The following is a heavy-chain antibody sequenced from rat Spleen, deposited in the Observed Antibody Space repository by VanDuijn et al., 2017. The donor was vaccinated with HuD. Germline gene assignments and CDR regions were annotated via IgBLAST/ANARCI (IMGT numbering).Heavy chain of an antibody. V-gene: IGHV5-17*01. CDR3: TTWVYWHNRFDY. CDR2: IIYDGSST. D-gene: IGHD1-5*01. Sequence: EVQLVESGGGLVQPGRSLKLSCAASGFTFSDYAMAWVRQAPKKGLEWVATIIYDGSSTYYRDSVKGRFTISRDNAKSTLYLQMDSLKSEDTATYYCTTWVYWHNRFDYWGQGVMVTVSS. J-gene: IGHJ2*01. CDR1: GFTFSDYA.